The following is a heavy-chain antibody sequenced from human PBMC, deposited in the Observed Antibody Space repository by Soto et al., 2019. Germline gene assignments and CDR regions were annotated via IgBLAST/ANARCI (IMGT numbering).Heavy chain of an antibody. Sequence: GSLRLSCAGSGFTFSDYAIIWIRQVPGKGLQWVSGLYGNGGGVHYADSVKGRFTISRDNSAYSAYLQMNNLRVEDTAVYYCASDAVHFDCIWLAHDWREGTAVPASS. J-gene: IGHJ4*02. CDR1: GFTFSDYA. CDR2: LYGNGGGV. CDR3: ASDAVHFDCIWLAHD. D-gene: IGHD3-9*01. V-gene: IGHV3-23*01.